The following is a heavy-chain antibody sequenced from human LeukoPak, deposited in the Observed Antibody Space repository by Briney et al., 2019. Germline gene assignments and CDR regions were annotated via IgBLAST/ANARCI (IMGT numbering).Heavy chain of an antibody. CDR3: ARARYSYGRNSYYYMDV. CDR1: GGPISSYY. J-gene: IGHJ6*03. V-gene: IGHV4-59*01. D-gene: IGHD5-18*01. CDR2: IHYSGST. Sequence: RPSETLSLTCTVSGGPISSYYWGWIRQPPGKGLEWIGYIHYSGSTNYNPSLKSRVIISADMSKNQFSLKLSSVTAADTAVYYCARARYSYGRNSYYYMDVWGKGTTVTVSS.